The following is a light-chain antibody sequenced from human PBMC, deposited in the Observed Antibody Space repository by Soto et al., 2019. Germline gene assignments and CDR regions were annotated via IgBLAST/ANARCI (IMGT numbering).Light chain of an antibody. J-gene: IGLJ1*01. CDR2: DVS. V-gene: IGLV2-14*01. Sequence: QSVLTQPASVSGSPGQSITISCTGTSSDVGVYNYVSWYQQHPGKAPKLMIYDVSNRPSGVSNRFSGSKSGNTASLTISGLQAEDEADYYCSSYTSSSTLALYVFGTGTKVNV. CDR3: SSYTSSSTLALYV. CDR1: SSDVGVYNY.